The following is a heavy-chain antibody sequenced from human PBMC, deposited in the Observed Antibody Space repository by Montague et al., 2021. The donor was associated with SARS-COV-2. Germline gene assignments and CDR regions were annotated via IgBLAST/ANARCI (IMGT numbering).Heavy chain of an antibody. CDR1: GGSFTDYY. V-gene: IGHV4-34*01. CDR3: TRVQVSVYGVLIMLPAAGPCDV. J-gene: IGHJ3*01. D-gene: IGHD3-3*01. Sequence: SETLSLTCAVYGGSFTDYYWTWIRQAPGEGLERIGEVDHRGSASYSPSLKGRLSISVDRSKNQFSLNLRSVTAADTAACYCTRVQVSVYGVLIMLPAAGPCDVWGRGNMVLVSP. CDR2: VDHRGSA.